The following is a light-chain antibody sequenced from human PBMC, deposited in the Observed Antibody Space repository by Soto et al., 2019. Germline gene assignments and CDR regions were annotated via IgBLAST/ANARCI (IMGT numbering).Light chain of an antibody. V-gene: IGKV3-11*01. Sequence: EIVLTQSPATLSLSPGERATLSCRASQSVSSYLAWYQQKPGQAPRLLIYDASNSATGLPVRFSGSGSGTGFTLTISSLGPEDYAVYDCHRRSIFGGGTKVEIK. J-gene: IGKJ4*01. CDR1: QSVSSY. CDR3: HRRSI. CDR2: DAS.